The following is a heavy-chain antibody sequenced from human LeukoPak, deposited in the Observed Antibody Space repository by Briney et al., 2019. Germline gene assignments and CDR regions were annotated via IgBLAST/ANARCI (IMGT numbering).Heavy chain of an antibody. V-gene: IGHV4-39*01. J-gene: IGHJ3*02. D-gene: IGHD1-26*01. Sequence: SETLSLTCTVSGGSIRSSSYYWGWIRQPPGKGLEWIGSIYYSGSTYYNASLKSRGTISVDTSKNQFSLKLNSVTAADTAVYYCARSGFTAEWGFNDAFDIWGQGTMVTVSS. CDR2: IYYSGST. CDR1: GGSIRSSSYY. CDR3: ARSGFTAEWGFNDAFDI.